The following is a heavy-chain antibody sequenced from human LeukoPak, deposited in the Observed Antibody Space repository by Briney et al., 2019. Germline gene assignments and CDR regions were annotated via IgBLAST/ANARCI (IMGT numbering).Heavy chain of an antibody. CDR1: GFTFRSSN. V-gene: IGHV3-21*01. J-gene: IGHJ5*02. D-gene: IGHD1-26*01. CDR2: ISSSSSYF. Sequence: GGSLRLSCAASGFTFRSSNLNWVRQAPGKGLEWVSSISSSSSYFFYADSVKGRFTISRDNAKNLLYLQMNSLRVEDTAVYYCARYSATYRDLWGQGTLVTVSS. CDR3: ARYSATYRDL.